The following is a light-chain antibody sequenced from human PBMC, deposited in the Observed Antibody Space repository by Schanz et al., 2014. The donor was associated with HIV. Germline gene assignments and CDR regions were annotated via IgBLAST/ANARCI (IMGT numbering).Light chain of an antibody. V-gene: IGLV2-14*01. CDR1: SSDVGGYNY. CDR3: NSYSHSNTYV. CDR2: EVS. Sequence: QSALTQPASVSGSPGQSITISCTGTSSDVGGYNYVSWYQQHPGKAPKLMIYEVSERPSGVSNRFSGSKSGNTASLTISGLQPEDEADYYCNSYSHSNTYVFGSGTKLTVL. J-gene: IGLJ1*01.